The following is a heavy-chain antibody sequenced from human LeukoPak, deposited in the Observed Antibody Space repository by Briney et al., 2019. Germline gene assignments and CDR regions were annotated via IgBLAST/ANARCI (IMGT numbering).Heavy chain of an antibody. Sequence: GGSLRLSCVASVFAITNDAMTWVGQAPGKGLEWVSAISGSGGSTYYADSVKGRFTISRDNSKNTLYLQMNSLRAEDTAVYYCAKVLPLLIAAAEYYFDYWGQGTLVTVSS. CDR2: ISGSGGST. CDR1: VFAITNDA. D-gene: IGHD6-13*01. J-gene: IGHJ4*02. CDR3: AKVLPLLIAAAEYYFDY. V-gene: IGHV3-23*01.